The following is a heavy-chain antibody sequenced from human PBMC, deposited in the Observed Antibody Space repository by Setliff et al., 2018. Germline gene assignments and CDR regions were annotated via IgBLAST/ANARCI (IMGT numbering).Heavy chain of an antibody. D-gene: IGHD1-7*01. CDR3: ARGELPPGDDGFDI. CDR2: INQDGSEK. V-gene: IGHV3-7*01. CDR1: GFTFSSYW. J-gene: IGHJ3*02. Sequence: GGSLRLSCAASGFTFSSYWMSWVRQAPGKGLEWVANINQDGSEKYYVDSVKGRFTISRDNAKNSLYLQMNSLRADDTAVYYCARGELPPGDDGFDIWGQGTVVT.